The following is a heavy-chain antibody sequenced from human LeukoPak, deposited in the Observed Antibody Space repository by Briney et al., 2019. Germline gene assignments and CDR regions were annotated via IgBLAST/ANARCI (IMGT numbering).Heavy chain of an antibody. CDR3: ARDTRITAAEYTFDY. CDR2: ISGSGSNT. D-gene: IGHD6-13*01. Sequence: GGSLRLSCAASGITFSGSGMSWVRQAPGKGLEWVATISGSGSNTHYADSVKGRFTISRDNYKDTLYMQMNSLRVEDTAVYYCARDTRITAAEYTFDYWGQGTLVTVSS. J-gene: IGHJ4*02. CDR1: GITFSGSG. V-gene: IGHV3-23*01.